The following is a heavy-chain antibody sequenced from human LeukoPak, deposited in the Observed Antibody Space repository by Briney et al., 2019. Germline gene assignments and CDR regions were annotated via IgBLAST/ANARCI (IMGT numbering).Heavy chain of an antibody. Sequence: GGSLRLSCAASGFTFDDYGMSWVRQVPGRGLEWVSNIEWNGGSTRYADSVKGRFTISRDNAKNSLHLQMNSLRAEDTAFYYCARDGDYTYLDYWGQGTLVTVSS. D-gene: IGHD4-11*01. CDR2: IEWNGGST. J-gene: IGHJ4*02. CDR3: ARDGDYTYLDY. V-gene: IGHV3-20*04. CDR1: GFTFDDYG.